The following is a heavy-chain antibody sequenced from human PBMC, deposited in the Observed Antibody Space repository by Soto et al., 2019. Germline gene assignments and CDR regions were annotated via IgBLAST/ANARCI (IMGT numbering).Heavy chain of an antibody. D-gene: IGHD1-26*01. J-gene: IGHJ6*02. CDR2: IIPIFGTA. Sequence: QVQLVQSGAEVKKPGSSVKVSCTASGGTFSSYAISWVRQAPGQGLEWMGGIIPIFGTANYAQKFQGRVTITADESTSTAYMELSSLRSEETAVYYCARDFGYMSGIGYYYYGMDVWGQGTTVTVSS. V-gene: IGHV1-69*01. CDR3: ARDFGYMSGIGYYYYGMDV. CDR1: GGTFSSYA.